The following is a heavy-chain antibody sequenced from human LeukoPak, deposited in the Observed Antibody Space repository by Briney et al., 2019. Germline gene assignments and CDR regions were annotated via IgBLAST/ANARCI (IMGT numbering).Heavy chain of an antibody. CDR1: GGSFSSGDYY. D-gene: IGHD5-18*01. Sequence: SQTLSLTCTVSGGSFSSGDYYWSWIRQPPGKGLEWIGYIYYTGTTYYNPSLKSRVTMSVDTSKNQFSLKLSPVTAADTAVYYCASYSYDGKRPFDYWGQGTLVTVSS. CDR3: ASYSYDGKRPFDY. CDR2: IYYTGTT. V-gene: IGHV4-30-4*08. J-gene: IGHJ4*02.